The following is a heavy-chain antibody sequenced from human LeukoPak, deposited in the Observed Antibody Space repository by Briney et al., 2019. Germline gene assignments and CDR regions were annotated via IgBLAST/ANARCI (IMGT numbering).Heavy chain of an antibody. J-gene: IGHJ4*02. CDR2: TYYRSEWYN. CDR3: ARGMRIAAAGTFYFDY. D-gene: IGHD6-25*01. CDR1: GDSVSSNSAA. V-gene: IGHV6-1*01. Sequence: SQTLSLTCAISGDSVSSNSAAWNWIRQSPSRGLEWVGRTYYRSEWYNDYAVSVKSRITINPDTSKNQFSLQLNSVTPEDTAVYYCARGMRIAAAGTFYFDYWGQGTLVTVSS.